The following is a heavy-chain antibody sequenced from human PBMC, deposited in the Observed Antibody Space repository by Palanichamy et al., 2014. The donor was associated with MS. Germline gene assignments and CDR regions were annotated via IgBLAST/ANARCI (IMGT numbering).Heavy chain of an antibody. CDR3: ARDGGVGATRGIFGY. CDR2: IWYDGSNK. D-gene: IGHD1-26*01. V-gene: IGHV3-33*01. J-gene: IGHJ4*02. CDR1: GFTFSSYG. Sequence: QVQLVESGGGVVQPGRSLRLSCAASGFTFSSYGMHWVRQAPGKGLEWVAVIWYDGSNKCYADSVKGRFTISRDNSKNTLYLQMNSLRAEDTAVYYCARDGGVGATRGIFGYWGQGTLVTVSS.